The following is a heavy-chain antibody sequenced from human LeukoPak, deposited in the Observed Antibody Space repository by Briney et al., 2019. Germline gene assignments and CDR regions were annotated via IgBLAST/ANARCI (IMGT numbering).Heavy chain of an antibody. Sequence: PGGSLRLSCAASGFNVSNNYMTWVRQAPGKGLEWVSLIYSSGSTYYADSVKGRFTNSRDNSKNTLYLQVNSLRAEDTAVYYCARRGDGGRSFDYWGQGTLVTVSS. J-gene: IGHJ4*02. V-gene: IGHV3-53*01. CDR1: GFNVSNNY. CDR2: IYSSGST. D-gene: IGHD4-23*01. CDR3: ARRGDGGRSFDY.